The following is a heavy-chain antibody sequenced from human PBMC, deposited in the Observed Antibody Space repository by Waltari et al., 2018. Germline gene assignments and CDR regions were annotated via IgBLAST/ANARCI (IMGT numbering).Heavy chain of an antibody. CDR3: ARGRSSSWYNWFDP. J-gene: IGHJ5*02. V-gene: IGHV4-61*02. CDR2: IYTSGST. D-gene: IGHD6-13*01. Sequence: QVQLQESGPGLVKPSQTLSLTCTVSGGSISSGSSYWSWLRRPAGKGLEWIGRIYTSGSTNYNPSLKSRVTISVDTSKNQFSLKLSSVTAADTAVYYCARGRSSSWYNWFDPWGQGTLVTVSS. CDR1: GGSISSGSSY.